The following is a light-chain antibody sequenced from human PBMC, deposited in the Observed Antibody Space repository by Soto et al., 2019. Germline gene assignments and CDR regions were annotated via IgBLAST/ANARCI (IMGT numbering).Light chain of an antibody. J-gene: IGLJ1*01. CDR1: SSDVGGYNY. Sequence: QSVLTQPASVSGSPGQSITISCTGTSSDVGGYNYVSWYQQHPGKAPKLMIYDVSNRPSGVSNRFSGSKSGKTASLTISGLQAEDEADYSCSSYTSSSTLYVLGTGTKLTVL. CDR2: DVS. V-gene: IGLV2-14*01. CDR3: SSYTSSSTLYV.